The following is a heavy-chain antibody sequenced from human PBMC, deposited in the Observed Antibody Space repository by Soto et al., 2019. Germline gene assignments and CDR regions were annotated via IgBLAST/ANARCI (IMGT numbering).Heavy chain of an antibody. J-gene: IGHJ6*02. CDR2: IIPISDTT. D-gene: IGHD2-2*01. CDR1: GGTFSSYA. V-gene: IGHV1-69*01. CDR3: ARSQGSSTSLEIYYYYYYGMDV. Sequence: QVQLVQSGAEVKKPGSSVKVSCKASGGTFSSYAISWVRQAPGQGLEWMGGIIPISDTTNYAQKFQGRVTITADESTXTXXXXXXXXXXEDTAVYYCARSQGSSTSLEIYYYYYYGMDVWGQGTTVTVSS.